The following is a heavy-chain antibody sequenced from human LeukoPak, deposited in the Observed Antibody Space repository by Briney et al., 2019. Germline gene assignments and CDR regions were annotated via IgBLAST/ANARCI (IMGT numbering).Heavy chain of an antibody. CDR3: ARDLWWEYSSSSGGIDY. J-gene: IGHJ4*02. CDR2: INPNSGGT. CDR1: GYTFTGYY. Sequence: GASVKVSCKASGYTFTGYYMHWVRQAPGQGLEWMGWINPNSGGTNYAQKFQGRVTMTRDTSISTAYMELSRLRSDDTAVYYCARDLWWEYSSSSGGIDYWGQGTLVTVSS. D-gene: IGHD6-6*01. V-gene: IGHV1-2*02.